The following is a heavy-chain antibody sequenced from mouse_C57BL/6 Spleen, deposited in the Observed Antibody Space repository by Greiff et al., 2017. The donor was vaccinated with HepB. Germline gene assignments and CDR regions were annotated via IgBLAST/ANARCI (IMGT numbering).Heavy chain of an antibody. CDR2: IYPGDGDT. V-gene: IGHV1-82*01. CDR1: GYALSSSW. Sequence: QVQLQQSGPELVKPGASVKISCKASGYALSSSWMNWVKQRPGKGLEWIGRIYPGDGDTNYNGKFKGKATLTADKSSRTAYMQLSSLTSEDSAVYFCARRGSRVYAMDYWGQGTSVTVSS. J-gene: IGHJ4*01. CDR3: ARRGSRVYAMDY. D-gene: IGHD1-1*01.